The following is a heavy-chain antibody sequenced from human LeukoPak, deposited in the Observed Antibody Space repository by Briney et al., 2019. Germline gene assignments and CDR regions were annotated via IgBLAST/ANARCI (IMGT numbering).Heavy chain of an antibody. V-gene: IGHV3-7*01. D-gene: IGHD3-10*01. CDR1: GFTFSSYW. Sequence: GGSLRLSCATSGFTFSSYWMSWVRQAPGKGLEWVANIKQDGSEKYYVDSVKGRFTISRDNAKNSLYLQMNSLRAEDTAVYYCARVAAGSGSYLYYFDYWGQGTLVTVSS. CDR3: ARVAAGSGSYLYYFDY. J-gene: IGHJ4*02. CDR2: IKQDGSEK.